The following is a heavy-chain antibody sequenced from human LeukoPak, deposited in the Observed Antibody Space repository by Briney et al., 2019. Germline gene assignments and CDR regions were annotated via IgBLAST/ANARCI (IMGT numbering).Heavy chain of an antibody. J-gene: IGHJ3*02. V-gene: IGHV3-64*04. CDR2: ISSNGGST. CDR1: GFTFSSYA. CDR3: ARNILFAFDI. Sequence: GGSLRLSCSASGFTFSSYAMHWVRQAPGKGLEYVSAISSNGGSTYYADSMKGRFTISRDNSKNTLYLQVNSLRAEDTAMYYCARNILFAFDIWGQGTMVTVSS.